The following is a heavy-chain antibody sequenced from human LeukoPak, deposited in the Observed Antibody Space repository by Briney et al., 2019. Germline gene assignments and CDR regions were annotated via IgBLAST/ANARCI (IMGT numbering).Heavy chain of an antibody. J-gene: IGHJ6*03. CDR2: ISGSGGTT. Sequence: GGSLRLSCAASGFTFSSFAMSWVRQAPGKGLGWVSSISGSGGTTYYPDSVKGRFTISRDNSKSTLYLQMNSLRAEDTAVYYCAKAAPGYGGYDLKAYYYYYMDVWGQGTTVTVSS. V-gene: IGHV3-23*01. CDR3: AKAAPGYGGYDLKAYYYYYMDV. CDR1: GFTFSSFA. D-gene: IGHD5-12*01.